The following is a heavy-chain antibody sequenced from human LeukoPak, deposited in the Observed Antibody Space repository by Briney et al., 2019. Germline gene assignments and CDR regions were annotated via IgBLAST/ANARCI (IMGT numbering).Heavy chain of an antibody. D-gene: IGHD4/OR15-4a*01. CDR3: ARMGDYHLVSFFDY. V-gene: IGHV1-18*01. Sequence: GASVKVSCKSSGYTFTSYGFSWVRQAPGQGLERMGWISAYDGNIKYAQKFQGRVTMTTDTSTSTVYMELRSLRSDDTAVYYCARMGDYHLVSFFDYWGQGTLVTVSS. CDR2: ISAYDGNI. J-gene: IGHJ4*02. CDR1: GYTFTSYG.